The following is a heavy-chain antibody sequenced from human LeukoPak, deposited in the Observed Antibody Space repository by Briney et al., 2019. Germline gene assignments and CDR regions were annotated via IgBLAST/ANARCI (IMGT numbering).Heavy chain of an antibody. CDR2: ISSSGSTI. Sequence: PGGSLRLSCAASGFTFSSYEMNWVRQAPGKGLEWVSYISSSGSTIYYADSVKGRFTISRDNAKNSLYLQMNSLRAEDTAVYYCARADDKRGAFDIWGQGTMVTVSS. CDR1: GFTFSSYE. D-gene: IGHD3-22*01. J-gene: IGHJ3*02. CDR3: ARADDKRGAFDI. V-gene: IGHV3-48*03.